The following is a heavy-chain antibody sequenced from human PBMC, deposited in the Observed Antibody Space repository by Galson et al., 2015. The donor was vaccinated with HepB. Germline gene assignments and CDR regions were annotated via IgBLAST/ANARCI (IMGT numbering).Heavy chain of an antibody. Sequence: LRLSCAASGFTFSSYEMNWVRQAPGKGLEWVSYISKSGWTTYYADSVKGRFTISRDNAKNSLYLQMNRQRAEDTAVYYCARDPGIAAAGTNVDYWGQGILGTVSS. CDR1: GFTFSSYE. CDR2: ISKSGWTT. V-gene: IGHV3-48*03. D-gene: IGHD6-13*01. J-gene: IGHJ4*02. CDR3: ARDPGIAAAGTNVDY.